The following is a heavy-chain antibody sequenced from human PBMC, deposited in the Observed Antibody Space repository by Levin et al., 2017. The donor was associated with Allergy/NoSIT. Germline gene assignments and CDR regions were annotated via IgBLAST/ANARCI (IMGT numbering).Heavy chain of an antibody. D-gene: IGHD3-10*01. Sequence: ASVKVSCKASGYTFTAYYIHWVRQAPGQGLEWLGWISPRSGDTDSAQKFKGRVTMTRDTSISTAYMELAWLRYDDTAVYFCARDPFAVRDEFVLNYFDYWGQGALVTVSS. CDR3: ARDPFAVRDEFVLNYFDY. J-gene: IGHJ4*02. V-gene: IGHV1-2*02. CDR2: ISPRSGDT. CDR1: GYTFTAYY.